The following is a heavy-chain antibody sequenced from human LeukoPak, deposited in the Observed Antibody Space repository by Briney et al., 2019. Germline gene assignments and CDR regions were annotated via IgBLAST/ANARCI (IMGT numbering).Heavy chain of an antibody. CDR2: IGVAANT. D-gene: IGHD3-10*01. V-gene: IGHV3-13*01. CDR1: GFTFSSYD. Sequence: PGGSLRLSCAASGFTFSSYDMHWVRQATGKGLEWVSAIGVAANTFYSGSVKGRFTISRENAKNSLYLLMTSLRAEDTAVYYCATENGDRGSGSYSYRWDYWGQGTLVTVSS. J-gene: IGHJ4*02. CDR3: ATENGDRGSGSYSYRWDY.